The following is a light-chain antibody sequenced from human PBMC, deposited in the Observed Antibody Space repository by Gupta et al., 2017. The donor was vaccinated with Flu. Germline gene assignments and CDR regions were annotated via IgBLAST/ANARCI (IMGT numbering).Light chain of an antibody. J-gene: IGKJ3*01. CDR3: QQYHSSPFT. Sequence: ERATLSCRARQSVRSSYLAWYQQKPGQAPRLLIYDASSRATGIPDRFSGSGSGTDFTLTISRLEPEDFAVYYCQQYHSSPFTFGPGTKVDIK. CDR1: QSVRSSY. CDR2: DAS. V-gene: IGKV3-20*01.